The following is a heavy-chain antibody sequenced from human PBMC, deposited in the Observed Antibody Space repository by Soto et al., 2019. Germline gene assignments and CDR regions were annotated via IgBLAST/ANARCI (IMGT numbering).Heavy chain of an antibody. V-gene: IGHV1-2*02. Sequence: ASVKVSCKASGYTFTGYYMHWVRQAPGQGLEWMGWINPNSGGTNYAQKFQGRVTMTRDTSISTAYMELSRLRSDDTAVYYCAKDRYSYGPLDYWGQGTLVTVSS. CDR2: INPNSGGT. D-gene: IGHD5-18*01. CDR1: GYTFTGYY. CDR3: AKDRYSYGPLDY. J-gene: IGHJ4*02.